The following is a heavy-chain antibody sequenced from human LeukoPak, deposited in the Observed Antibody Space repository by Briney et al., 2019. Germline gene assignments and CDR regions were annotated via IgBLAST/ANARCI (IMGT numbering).Heavy chain of an antibody. CDR2: IHSSEGT. D-gene: IGHD4-17*01. CDR1: GGSLNGYY. Sequence: PSDTLSLTCTVSGGSLNGYYWGWIRQPPGKGRECIGYIHSSEGTAHNASLKSRLTISLDTSKNQFSLTLSSVTAADTAVYYCARHVYGEGMVVWGKGTTVTVSS. J-gene: IGHJ6*04. CDR3: ARHVYGEGMVV. V-gene: IGHV4-59*08.